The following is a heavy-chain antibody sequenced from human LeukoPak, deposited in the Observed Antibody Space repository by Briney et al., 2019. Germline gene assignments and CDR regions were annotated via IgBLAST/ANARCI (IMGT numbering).Heavy chain of an antibody. CDR3: ARVTGSSGWYPGFLFAFDI. V-gene: IGHV3-7*01. CDR1: GFTFSSNW. D-gene: IGHD6-19*01. J-gene: IGHJ3*02. Sequence: PGGSLRLSCAASGFTFSSNWMSWVRQAPGKGMEWVANIKQDGSEKYYVDSVKGRFTISRDNAKNSLYLQMNSLRAEDTAVYYCARVTGSSGWYPGFLFAFDIWGQGTMVTVSS. CDR2: IKQDGSEK.